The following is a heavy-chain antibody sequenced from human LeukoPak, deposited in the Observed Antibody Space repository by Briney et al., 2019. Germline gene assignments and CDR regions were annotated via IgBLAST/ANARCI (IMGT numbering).Heavy chain of an antibody. CDR1: GFTFSSYA. J-gene: IGHJ4*02. CDR2: ISYDGSNK. CDR3: ARTTPVASGWYDEGRPYYFDY. V-gene: IGHV3-30-3*01. Sequence: SGGSLRLSCAASGFTFSSYAMHWVRQAPGKGLEWVAVISYDGSNKYYADSVKGRFTISRDNSKNTLYLQMNSLRAEDTAVYYCARTTPVASGWYDEGRPYYFDYWGQGTLVTVSS. D-gene: IGHD6-19*01.